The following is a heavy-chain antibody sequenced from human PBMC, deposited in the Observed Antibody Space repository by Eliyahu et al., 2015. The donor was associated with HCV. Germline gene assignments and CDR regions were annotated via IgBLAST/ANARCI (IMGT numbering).Heavy chain of an antibody. CDR3: AHRPPRACSGGSCYSA. V-gene: IGHV2-5*02. CDR2: LLGCVI. D-gene: IGHD2-15*01. CDR1: GFSLSTSGVG. Sequence: QITLKESGPTLVTPTQTLTLTCTFSGFSLSTSGVGVGWIRQPPGKALEWACPHLLGCVISATAPLKRRLTITKDTSKNQVVLTMTNMDPVDTATYYCAHRPPRACSGGSCYSAWGQGTLVTVSS. J-gene: IGHJ5*02.